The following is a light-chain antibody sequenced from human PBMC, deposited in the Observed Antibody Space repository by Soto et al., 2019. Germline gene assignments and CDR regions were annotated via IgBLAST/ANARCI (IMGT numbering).Light chain of an antibody. CDR2: DAS. CDR1: QSISTW. Sequence: DIQMTKSPSTLSASVGDRVTITCRASQSISTWLAWYQQKPGKAPNLLIYDASSLESGVPSRFSGSGSGTEFTLTISSLQPDDVATYYCQQYNSYWTFGQGTKVEIK. J-gene: IGKJ1*01. CDR3: QQYNSYWT. V-gene: IGKV1-5*01.